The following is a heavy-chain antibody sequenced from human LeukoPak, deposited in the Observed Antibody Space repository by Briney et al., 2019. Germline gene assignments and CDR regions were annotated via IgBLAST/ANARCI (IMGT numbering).Heavy chain of an antibody. Sequence: GGSLRLSCAVSGFTFSNFAMHWVRQAPGKGLEYVSGISSNGGSTYYANSVKGRFTISRDNSKNTLFLQMGSLRAEDMAVYYCARWQTGMDYWGQGTLVTVSS. V-gene: IGHV3-64*01. J-gene: IGHJ4*02. D-gene: IGHD3-10*01. CDR1: GFTFSNFA. CDR2: ISSNGGST. CDR3: ARWQTGMDY.